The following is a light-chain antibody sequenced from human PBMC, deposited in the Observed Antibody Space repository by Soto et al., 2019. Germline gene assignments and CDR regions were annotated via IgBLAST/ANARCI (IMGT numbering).Light chain of an antibody. J-gene: IGLJ3*02. V-gene: IGLV2-23*01. CDR1: SSDVGSYNL. CDR2: EGS. CDR3: CSYAGSSTFWV. Sequence: QSALTQPASVSGSPGQSITISCTGTSSDVGSYNLVSWYQQHPGKAPKLMIYEGSKRPSGVSNRFSGSKSGNTPSLTISGLQAEDEADYYCCSYAGSSTFWVFGGGTKLTVL.